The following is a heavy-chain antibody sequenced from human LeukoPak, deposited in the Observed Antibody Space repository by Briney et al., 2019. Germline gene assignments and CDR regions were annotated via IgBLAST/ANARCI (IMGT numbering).Heavy chain of an antibody. CDR1: GGAITNYY. J-gene: IGHJ3*02. Sequence: SETLSLTCGVSGGAITNYYWNWIRQAPGKGPEWLGYIYYTGSTTYNPSVKSRITISLDTSKKQISLKLRSVTAADTAVYYCARDRDTIQDYGGTLDAFDIWGQGTMVIVSS. D-gene: IGHD4-23*01. CDR3: ARDRDTIQDYGGTLDAFDI. V-gene: IGHV4-59*01. CDR2: IYYTGST.